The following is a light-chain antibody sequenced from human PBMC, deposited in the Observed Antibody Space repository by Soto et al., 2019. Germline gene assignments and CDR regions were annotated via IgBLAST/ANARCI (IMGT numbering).Light chain of an antibody. CDR1: SSDVGGYDY. J-gene: IGLJ2*01. Sequence: QSVLTQPASVSGSPGQSITISCTGTSSDVGGYDYVSWYQQHPGKAPKLMIYDVSNRPSGVPIPFSGSNSGNTASLTFSGVQGGEEGDYSYCSYQPGATHRVVFGGGTKVTVL. V-gene: IGLV2-14*01. CDR3: CSYQPGATHRVV. CDR2: DVS.